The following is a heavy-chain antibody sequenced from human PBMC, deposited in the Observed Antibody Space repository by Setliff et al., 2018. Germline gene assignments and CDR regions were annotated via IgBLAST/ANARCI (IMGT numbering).Heavy chain of an antibody. CDR2: VRFDGTYK. J-gene: IGHJ4*02. CDR3: AKCSSWHGHYPHFNY. Sequence: LRLSCAASGFVFGTYGMHWVRQAPGKGLDWVASVRFDGTYKVYADSVKGRFTISRDNSNNTLYLQMSSLRAEDTAVYYCAKCSSWHGHYPHFNYWGQGTLVTVPQ. V-gene: IGHV3-30*02. CDR1: GFVFGTYG. D-gene: IGHD6-13*01.